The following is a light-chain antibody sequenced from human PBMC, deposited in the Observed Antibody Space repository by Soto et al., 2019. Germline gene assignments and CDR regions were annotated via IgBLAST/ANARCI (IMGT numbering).Light chain of an antibody. V-gene: IGKV3-15*01. CDR3: QQYYNWPRT. CDR1: QSINSN. Sequence: EIALTHSPGTLSLSLGGKCTLPCRASQSINSNLAWYQQKPGQAPRLLIYGASTRATGIPARFSGSGSGTEFTLTISSLQSEDFAVYYCQQYYNWPRTFGQGTRLEIK. CDR2: GAS. J-gene: IGKJ5*01.